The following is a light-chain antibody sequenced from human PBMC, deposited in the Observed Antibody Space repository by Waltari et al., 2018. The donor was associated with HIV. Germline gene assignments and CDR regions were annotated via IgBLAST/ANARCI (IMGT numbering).Light chain of an antibody. Sequence: NFMLTQPPSVSESPGKTVTISCTRSSGSIASNYVQWYQQRPCSAPTTVIYEDNPRPSGVPDRFSGSIDSSSNSASLTISGLTTEDEADFYCQSYDSSKGDWVFGGGTKLTVL. CDR2: EDN. CDR3: QSYDSSKGDWV. CDR1: SGSIASNY. V-gene: IGLV6-57*03. J-gene: IGLJ3*02.